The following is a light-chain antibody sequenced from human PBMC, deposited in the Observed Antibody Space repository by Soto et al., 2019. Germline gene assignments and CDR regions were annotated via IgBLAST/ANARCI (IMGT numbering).Light chain of an antibody. CDR3: SSYAGGNDYV. CDR2: EAS. V-gene: IGLV2-8*01. CDR1: SSDVGGYNY. Sequence: QSALTQPPSASGSPGHSVTISCTGTSSDVGGYNYVSWYQQHPGKARKLMIFEASKRPSGVPDRFSGSKSGNTASLTISGLQAEDEADYYCSSYAGGNDYVFGTGTKVTVL. J-gene: IGLJ1*01.